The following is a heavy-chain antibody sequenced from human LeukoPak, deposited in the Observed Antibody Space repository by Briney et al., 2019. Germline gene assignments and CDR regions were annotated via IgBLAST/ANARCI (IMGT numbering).Heavy chain of an antibody. V-gene: IGHV4-61*02. CDR2: IYTSGST. CDR1: GGSISSGSYY. J-gene: IGHJ4*02. Sequence: PSETLSLTCTVSGGSISSGSYYWSWIRQPAGKGLEWIGRIYTSGSTNYNPSLKSRVTISVDTSKNQFSLKLSSVTAADTAVYYCARVNEFGVVDYWGQGTLVTVSS. CDR3: ARVNEFGVVDY. D-gene: IGHD3-3*01.